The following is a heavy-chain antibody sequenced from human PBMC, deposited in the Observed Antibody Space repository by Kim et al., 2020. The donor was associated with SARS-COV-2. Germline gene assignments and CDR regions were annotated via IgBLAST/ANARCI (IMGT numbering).Heavy chain of an antibody. V-gene: IGHV3-30*04. CDR2: ISYDGSNK. J-gene: IGHJ6*02. Sequence: GGSLRLSCAASGFTFSSYAMHWVRQAPGKGLEWVAVISYDGSNKYYADSVKGRFTISRDNSKNTLFLQMNSLRAEDTAVYYCARAPIRYYYYYGMDVWG. CDR3: ARAPIRYYYYYGMDV. CDR1: GFTFSSYA.